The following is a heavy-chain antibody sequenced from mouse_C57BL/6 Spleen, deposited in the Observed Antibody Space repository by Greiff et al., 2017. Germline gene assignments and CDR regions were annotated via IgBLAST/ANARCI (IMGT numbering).Heavy chain of an antibody. J-gene: IGHJ4*01. CDR2: INPDSSTI. Sequence: EVKVVESGGGLVQPGGSLKLSCAASGIDFSRYWMSWVRRAPGKGLEWIGEINPDSSTINYAPSLKDKFIISRDNAKNTLYLQMSKVRSEDTALYYCARPSPYDYDNYAMDYWGQGTSVTVSS. D-gene: IGHD2-4*01. CDR1: GIDFSRYW. CDR3: ARPSPYDYDNYAMDY. V-gene: IGHV4-1*01.